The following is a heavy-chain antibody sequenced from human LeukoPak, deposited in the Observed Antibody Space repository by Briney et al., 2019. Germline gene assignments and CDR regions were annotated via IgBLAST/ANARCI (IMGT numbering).Heavy chain of an antibody. J-gene: IGHJ5*02. D-gene: IGHD4-17*01. CDR2: ISSSSSYI. V-gene: IGHV3-21*01. CDR1: GFTFSSYS. CDR3: ARDLATVTTGWFDP. Sequence: GGSLRLSCAASGFTFSSYSMNWVRQAPGKGLEWVSSISSSSSYIYYADLVKGRFTISRDNAKNSLYLQMNSLRAEDTAVYYCARDLATVTTGWFDPWGQGTLVTVSS.